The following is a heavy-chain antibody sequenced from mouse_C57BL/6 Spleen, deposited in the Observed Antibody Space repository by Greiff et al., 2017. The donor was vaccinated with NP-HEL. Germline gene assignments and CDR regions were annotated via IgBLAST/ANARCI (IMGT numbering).Heavy chain of an antibody. Sequence: QVHVKQSGAELARPGASVKLSCKASGYTFTSYGISWVKQRTGQGLEWIGEIYPRSGNTYYNEKFKGKATLTADKSSSTAYMELRSLTSEDSAVYFCARKLPHYAMDYWGQGTSVTVSS. D-gene: IGHD5-5*01. CDR3: ARKLPHYAMDY. CDR2: IYPRSGNT. V-gene: IGHV1-81*01. J-gene: IGHJ4*01. CDR1: GYTFTSYG.